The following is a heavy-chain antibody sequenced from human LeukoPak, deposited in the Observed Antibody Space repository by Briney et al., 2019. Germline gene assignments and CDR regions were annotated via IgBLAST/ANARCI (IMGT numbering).Heavy chain of an antibody. J-gene: IGHJ5*02. D-gene: IGHD3-10*01. V-gene: IGHV3-23*01. CDR3: AKISDYYGSGSYYR. CDR2: ISGSGGST. Sequence: PGGSLRLSCAASGFTFSSYAMSWVRQAPEKGLEWVSAISGSGGSTYYADSVKGRFTISRDNSKNTLYLQMNSLRAEDTAVYYCAKISDYYGSGSYYRWGQGTLVTVSS. CDR1: GFTFSSYA.